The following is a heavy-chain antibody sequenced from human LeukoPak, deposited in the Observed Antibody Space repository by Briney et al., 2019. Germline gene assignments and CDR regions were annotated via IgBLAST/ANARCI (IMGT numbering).Heavy chain of an antibody. CDR2: IWYDGRNK. V-gene: IGHV3-33*01. Sequence: PGGSLRLSCAASGFTFSSYGMHWVRQAPGKGLEWVAVIWYDGRNKYYADSVKGRFTISRDNSKNTLYLQMNSLRAEDTAVYYCARDLSYYDSSGLIWGQGTMVTVSS. J-gene: IGHJ3*02. D-gene: IGHD3-22*01. CDR1: GFTFSSYG. CDR3: ARDLSYYDSSGLI.